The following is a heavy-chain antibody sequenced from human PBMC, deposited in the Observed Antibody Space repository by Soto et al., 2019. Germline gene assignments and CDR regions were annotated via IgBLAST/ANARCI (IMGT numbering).Heavy chain of an antibody. J-gene: IGHJ3*02. CDR2: ISGSGGTT. CDR1: GFTFSSYS. V-gene: IGHV3-23*01. Sequence: GGSLRLSCAASGFTFSSYSMNWVRQAPGKGLEWVSIISGSGGTTFHADSVKGRFTISRDNSKNSLFLQMNSLRAEDTAVYYCAKVTDCGVSRCDDGIDIWGHGTMVTVSS. D-gene: IGHD2-21*01. CDR3: AKVTDCGVSRCDDGIDI.